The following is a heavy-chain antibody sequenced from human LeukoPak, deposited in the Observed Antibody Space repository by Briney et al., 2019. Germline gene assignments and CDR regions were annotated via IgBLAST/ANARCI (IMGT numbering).Heavy chain of an antibody. CDR2: ISPNNGGT. D-gene: IGHD2-2*02. J-gene: IGHJ4*02. CDR1: GYTFTGYY. CDR3: ARLGPGAIDFDY. Sequence: ASVKVSCKASGYTFTGYYIHWVRQAPGQGLEWMGGISPNNGGTDYAQKFQGRITITRDTSISTAYMELSSLRSDDTAVFYCARLGPGAIDFDYWGQGTLVTVSS. V-gene: IGHV1-2*02.